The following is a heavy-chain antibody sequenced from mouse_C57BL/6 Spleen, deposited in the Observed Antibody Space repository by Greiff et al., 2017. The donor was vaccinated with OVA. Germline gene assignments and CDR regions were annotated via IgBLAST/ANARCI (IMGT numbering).Heavy chain of an antibody. Sequence: QVQLQQPGAELVMPGASVKLSCKASGYTFPSYWMHWVKQRPGQGLEWIGALDPSASYTNYTQKFKGKSTLTVDKSSSTAYLQLSSLTSEDSAVYYCAGGYDGYAMDYWGQGTSVTVSS. CDR1: GYTFPSYW. V-gene: IGHV1-69*01. CDR2: LDPSASYT. D-gene: IGHD2-2*01. J-gene: IGHJ4*01. CDR3: AGGYDGYAMDY.